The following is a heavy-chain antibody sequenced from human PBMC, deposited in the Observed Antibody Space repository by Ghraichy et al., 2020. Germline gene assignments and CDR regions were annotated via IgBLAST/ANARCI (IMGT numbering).Heavy chain of an antibody. CDR1: GGSFSGYY. Sequence: SETLSLTCAVYGGSFSGYYWSWIRQPPGKGLEWIGEINHSGSTNYNPSLKSRVTISVDTSKNQFSLKLSSVTAADTAVYYCARGRFHGSHYYDSSGQTAPWRGFDYWGQGTLVTVSS. CDR3: ARGRFHGSHYYDSSGQTAPWRGFDY. J-gene: IGHJ4*02. D-gene: IGHD3-22*01. CDR2: INHSGST. V-gene: IGHV4-34*01.